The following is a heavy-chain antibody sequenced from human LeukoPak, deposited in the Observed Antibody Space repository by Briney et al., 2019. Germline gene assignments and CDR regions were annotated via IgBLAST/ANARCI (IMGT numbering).Heavy chain of an antibody. Sequence: GGSLRLSCVASGFTFSSYWMHWVRQDPRKGLVWVSRINGDGRNINYADSVRGRFTISRDNAKNTLYLQMNTLRVEDTAVYYCARAPTYYYDSSGYYYVYWGQGTLVTVSS. CDR3: ARAPTYYYDSSGYYYVY. CDR2: INGDGRNI. D-gene: IGHD3-22*01. V-gene: IGHV3-74*01. CDR1: GFTFSSYW. J-gene: IGHJ4*02.